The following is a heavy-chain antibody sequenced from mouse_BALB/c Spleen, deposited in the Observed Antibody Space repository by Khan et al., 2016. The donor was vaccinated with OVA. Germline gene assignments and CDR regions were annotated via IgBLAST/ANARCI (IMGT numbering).Heavy chain of an antibody. D-gene: IGHD1-1*01. CDR3: ARGACYYGRGKSAWFAY. CDR1: GYIFTNYG. V-gene: IGHV9-3-1*01. CDR2: INTYTGEP. Sequence: QIQLVQSGPELKKPGETVKISCKASGYIFTNYGMNWVKQAPGQGLKWMGWINTYTGEPTYADAFRGRFAFSLETSASTAYLQINNLKNEDTATDCCARGACYYGRGKSAWFAYWGQGTLVTVSA. J-gene: IGHJ3*01.